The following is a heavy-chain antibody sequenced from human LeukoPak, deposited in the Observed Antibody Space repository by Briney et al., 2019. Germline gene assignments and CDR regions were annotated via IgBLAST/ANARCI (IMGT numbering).Heavy chain of an antibody. V-gene: IGHV3-53*04. CDR1: GFNVRKNY. CDR3: ARRAPTNYFFDN. J-gene: IGHJ4*02. Sequence: PGGSLRLSCEVSGFNVRKNYMSWVRQAPGKGLEWVSILYSGGTTYSADSVKGRFTISRHQSKNTLYPQLNSLRVDDTAVYYCARRAPTNYFFDNWGQGTLVTVSS. CDR2: LYSGGTT. D-gene: IGHD1-1*01.